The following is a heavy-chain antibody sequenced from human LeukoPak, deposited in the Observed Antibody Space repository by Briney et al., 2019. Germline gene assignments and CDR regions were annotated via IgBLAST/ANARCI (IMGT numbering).Heavy chain of an antibody. D-gene: IGHD3-22*01. Sequence: PGGSLRLSCAASGFTFSSYGMSWVRQAPGKGLEWVANIKQDGSEKYYVDSVKGRFTIPRDNAKNSLYLQMNSLRAEDTAVYYCARSLIVVVITQSFDYWGQGTLVTVSS. V-gene: IGHV3-7*01. CDR1: GFTFSSYG. J-gene: IGHJ4*02. CDR2: IKQDGSEK. CDR3: ARSLIVVVITQSFDY.